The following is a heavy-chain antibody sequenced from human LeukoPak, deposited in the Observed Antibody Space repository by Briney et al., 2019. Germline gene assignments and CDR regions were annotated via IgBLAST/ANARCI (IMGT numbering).Heavy chain of an antibody. Sequence: SETLSLTCTVSGGSISSYYWSWIRQPPGKGLEWIGYIYHSGSTYYNPSLKSRVTISVDRSKNQFSLKLSSVTAADTAVYYCARAGGYGSGSYYALYDYWGQGTLVTVSS. D-gene: IGHD3-10*01. CDR3: ARAGGYGSGSYYALYDY. CDR1: GGSISSYY. V-gene: IGHV4-59*12. CDR2: IYHSGST. J-gene: IGHJ4*02.